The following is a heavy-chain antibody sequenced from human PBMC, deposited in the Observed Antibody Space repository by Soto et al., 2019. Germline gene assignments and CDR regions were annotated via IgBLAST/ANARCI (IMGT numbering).Heavy chain of an antibody. CDR1: GGSFSGYY. Sequence: PSETLSLTVAVYGGSFSGYYWSWIRQPPGKGLEWIGEINHSGSTNYNPSLKSRVTISVDTSKNQFSLKLSSVTAADTAVYYCATRGYSYGFVSYYYGMDVWGQGTTVTVSS. J-gene: IGHJ6*02. V-gene: IGHV4-34*01. D-gene: IGHD5-18*01. CDR2: INHSGST. CDR3: ATRGYSYGFVSYYYGMDV.